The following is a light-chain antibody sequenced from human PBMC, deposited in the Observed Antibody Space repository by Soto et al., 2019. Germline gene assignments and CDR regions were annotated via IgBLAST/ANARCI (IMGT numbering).Light chain of an antibody. CDR1: QSVSSSY. CDR2: GTS. J-gene: IGKJ1*01. CDR3: QQYGTTPWT. V-gene: IGKV3-20*01. Sequence: EIVLTQSPGTLSLSPGERATLSCRASQSVSSSYLAWYQHKPGQAPRLLISGTSSRATGIPDRFSGSGAGTHFTLTISRLEPEDFAVYYCQQYGTTPWTFGQGTKVDIK.